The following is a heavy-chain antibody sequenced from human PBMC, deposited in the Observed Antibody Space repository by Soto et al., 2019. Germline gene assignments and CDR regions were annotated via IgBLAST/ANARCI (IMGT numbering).Heavy chain of an antibody. V-gene: IGHV1-18*01. J-gene: IGHJ6*02. Sequence: ASVKVSCKASGYPFTTYGIGWVRQAPGQGLEWMGWISGYNGDTNYAQKFQGRVTMTIDTSTGTAYMEVRSLTSDDTAVYYCAKNGQPPYYYYGLDVWGQGNKVTVS. CDR3: AKNGQPPYYYYGLDV. D-gene: IGHD2-8*01. CDR2: ISGYNGDT. CDR1: GYPFTTYG.